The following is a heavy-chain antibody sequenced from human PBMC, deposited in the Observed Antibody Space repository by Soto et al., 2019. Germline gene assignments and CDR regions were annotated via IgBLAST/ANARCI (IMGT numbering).Heavy chain of an antibody. V-gene: IGHV4-59*08. CDR1: GGSISSYY. J-gene: IGHJ3*01. D-gene: IGHD3-9*01. CDR3: ERQSVRYFDRLSPDAFDL. CDR2: IYYSGST. Sequence: SETLSLTCTVSGGSISSYYWSWIRQPPGKGLGWIGYIYYSGSTNYNPSLKSRVTISVDTSKNQFSLKLSSVTAAATAVYYCERQSVRYFDRLSPDAFDLWGQGTMVTVSS.